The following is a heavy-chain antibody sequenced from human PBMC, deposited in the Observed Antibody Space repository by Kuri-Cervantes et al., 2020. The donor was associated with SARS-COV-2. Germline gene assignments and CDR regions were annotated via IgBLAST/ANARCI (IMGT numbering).Heavy chain of an antibody. CDR3: ARARWGSGWTYYYYGMDV. CDR1: GGSFSGYY. J-gene: IGHJ6*02. Sequence: AGSLRLSCAVYGGSFSGYYWSWIRQPPGKGLEWIGEINHSGSTNYNPSLKSRVTISVDTSKNQFSLKLSSVTAADTAVYYCARARWGSGWTYYYYGMDVWGQGTTVTVSS. CDR2: INHSGST. D-gene: IGHD6-19*01. V-gene: IGHV4-34*01.